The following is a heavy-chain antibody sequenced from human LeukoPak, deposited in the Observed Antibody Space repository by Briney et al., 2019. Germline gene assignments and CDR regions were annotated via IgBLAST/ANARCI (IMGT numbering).Heavy chain of an antibody. CDR3: TRDTDYGSATNYFDS. CDR1: GFIFDDYA. D-gene: IGHD3-10*01. Sequence: PGGSLRLSCAASGFIFDDYAMHWVRQAPGNGLEWVALISWEGQTTYYADSVRGRFTISRDNSKNSLYLQMNSLRTEDTAFYYCTRDTDYGSATNYFDSWGKGTLVSVSS. J-gene: IGHJ4*02. CDR2: ISWEGQTT. V-gene: IGHV3-43*01.